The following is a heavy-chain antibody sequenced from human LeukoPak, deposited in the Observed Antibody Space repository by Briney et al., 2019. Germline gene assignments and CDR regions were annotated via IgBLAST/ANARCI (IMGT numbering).Heavy chain of an antibody. D-gene: IGHD3-9*01. CDR1: GFTFRTYS. CDR2: ISSGSGTI. CDR3: ARYFHGMDV. Sequence: GGSLRLSCTASGFTFRTYSMNWVRQAPGKGLEWLAYISSGSGTISYADSVKSRLTISRDNAQNSLHLQLNSLTDEDTAVYYCARYFHGMDVWGQRTSVTVSS. V-gene: IGHV3-48*02. J-gene: IGHJ6*02.